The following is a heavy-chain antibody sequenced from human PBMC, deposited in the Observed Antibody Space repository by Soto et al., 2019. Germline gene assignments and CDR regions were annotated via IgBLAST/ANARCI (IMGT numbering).Heavy chain of an antibody. D-gene: IGHD2-21*01. Sequence: DVQLLESGGDLVQPGGSLRPSCVASGFTFYSHAMSWVRQAPGKGLEWVSGTSASGAVTYYADSVKGRFTMSRDNAKNTLWLQMNSLRVEDTAVYYCIDGGAIGPPPLDPWGQGTLVIVSS. V-gene: IGHV3-23*01. CDR2: TSASGAVT. CDR3: IDGGAIGPPPLDP. J-gene: IGHJ5*02. CDR1: GFTFYSHA.